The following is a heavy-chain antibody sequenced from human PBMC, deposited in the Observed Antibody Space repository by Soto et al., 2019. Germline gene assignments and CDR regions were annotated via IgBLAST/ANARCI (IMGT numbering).Heavy chain of an antibody. CDR1: GFIFSSYS. D-gene: IGHD6-19*01. J-gene: IGHJ4*02. V-gene: IGHV3-21*01. CDR3: AREIALAENYFDY. Sequence: GGSLRLSCAASGFIFSSYSMNWVRQAPGKGLEWVSSISTTSTYKYYADSVKGRFTISRDNAKNSLYLQMNSLRVEDTAVYYCAREIALAENYFDYWGQGTLLTVSS. CDR2: ISTTSTYK.